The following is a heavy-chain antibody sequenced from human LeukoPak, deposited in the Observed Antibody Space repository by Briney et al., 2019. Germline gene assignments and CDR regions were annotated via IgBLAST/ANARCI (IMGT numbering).Heavy chain of an antibody. Sequence: GGSLRLSCAASGFTFSDYYMSWIRQAPGKGLEWVSYISSSSSYTNYADSVKGRFTISRDNSRNTLYLQMNSLRAGDTAIYYCAKDDYSYYAMDVWGRGTTVTVSS. CDR1: GFTFSDYY. J-gene: IGHJ6*02. CDR3: AKDDYSYYAMDV. CDR2: ISSSSSYT. V-gene: IGHV3-11*05.